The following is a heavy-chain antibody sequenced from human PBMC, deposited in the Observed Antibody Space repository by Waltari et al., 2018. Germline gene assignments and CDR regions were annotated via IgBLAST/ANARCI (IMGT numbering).Heavy chain of an antibody. V-gene: IGHV1-46*01. Sequence: QVQLVQSGAEVKKPGASVKVSCKASGYTFTNYYMHWVRQAPGQGFEWLGESNPSGDSTGSAQKCQGRVTMTRDTSTSTVYMDLTSLTSEDTAVYYCARGDYGMDVWGQWTTVTVSS. J-gene: IGHJ6*02. CDR3: ARGDYGMDV. CDR2: SNPSGDST. CDR1: GYTFTNYY.